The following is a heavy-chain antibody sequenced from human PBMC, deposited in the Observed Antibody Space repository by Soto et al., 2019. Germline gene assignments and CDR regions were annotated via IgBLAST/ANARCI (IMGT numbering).Heavy chain of an antibody. CDR1: GFTVTSSA. CDR2: IVVGSGNT. J-gene: IGHJ4*02. Sequence: GASVKASCKASGFTVTSSAVQWVRQARGQRLEWIGWIVVGSGNTNYAQKFQERVTITRDMSTSTAYMELSSLRSEDTAVYYCAAAGDGELLPFDYWGQGTLVTVSS. D-gene: IGHD1-26*01. CDR3: AAAGDGELLPFDY. V-gene: IGHV1-58*01.